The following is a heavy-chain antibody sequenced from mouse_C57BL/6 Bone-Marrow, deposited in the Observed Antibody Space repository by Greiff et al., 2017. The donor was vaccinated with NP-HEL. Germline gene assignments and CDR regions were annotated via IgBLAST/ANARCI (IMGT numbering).Heavy chain of an antibody. CDR2: IRNKANGYTT. V-gene: IGHV7-3*01. J-gene: IGHJ4*01. CDR3: ARSIYYDYADDPFYAMDY. D-gene: IGHD2-4*01. Sequence: EVQLVESGGGLVQPGGSLSLSCAASGFTFTDYYMSWVRQPPGKAPEWLGFIRNKANGYTTEYSASVKGRFTISRDNSQRILYLQMNALRAEDSATYYCARSIYYDYADDPFYAMDYWGQGTSVTVSS. CDR1: GFTFTDYY.